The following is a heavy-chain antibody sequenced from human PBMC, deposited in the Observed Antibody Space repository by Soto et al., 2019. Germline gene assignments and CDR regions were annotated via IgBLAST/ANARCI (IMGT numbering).Heavy chain of an antibody. CDR1: GFNFSSFG. Sequence: QVQLAESGGGVVQPGKSLRLSCTASGFNFSSFGMHWVRQAQGKGLEWVTIISYDGNTEYYVDSVNGRFTISRDNSKNTLYLQMNSLRPDDTAIYYCAKPVALLEGPEYYFDYWGQGALVTVSS. D-gene: IGHD3-10*01. J-gene: IGHJ4*02. CDR3: AKPVALLEGPEYYFDY. V-gene: IGHV3-30*18. CDR2: ISYDGNTE.